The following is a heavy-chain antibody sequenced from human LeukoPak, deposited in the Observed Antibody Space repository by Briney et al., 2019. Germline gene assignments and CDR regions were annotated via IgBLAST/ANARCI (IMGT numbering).Heavy chain of an antibody. CDR3: TTLGNLDV. CDR1: GFTFSSYA. J-gene: IGHJ6*02. CDR2: IKSKTDGETT. D-gene: IGHD3-16*01. Sequence: PGGSLRLSCAASGFTFSSYAMNWVRQAPGKGLEWVGRIKSKTDGETTDYAAPVKGRFTISRDDSKNTLWLQMNSLKTEDTAVYYCTTLGNLDVWGQGTTVTVSS. V-gene: IGHV3-15*07.